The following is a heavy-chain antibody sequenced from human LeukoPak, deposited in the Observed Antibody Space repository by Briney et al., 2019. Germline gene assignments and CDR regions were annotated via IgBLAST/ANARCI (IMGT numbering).Heavy chain of an antibody. V-gene: IGHV4-30-2*01. Sequence: IPSETLSLTCALSGGSISSGGYSWSWIRQPPGKGLEWIGYIYHSGSTYYNPSLKSRVTISVDRSKNRFSLKLSSVTAADTAVYYCARDYYGMDVWGKGTTVTVSS. CDR1: GGSISSGGYS. J-gene: IGHJ6*04. CDR2: IYHSGST. CDR3: ARDYYGMDV.